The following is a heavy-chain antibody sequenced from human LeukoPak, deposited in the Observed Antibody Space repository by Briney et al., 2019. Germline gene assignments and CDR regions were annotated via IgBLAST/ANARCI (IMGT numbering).Heavy chain of an antibody. CDR3: ARGVASYDFWSGYELAWFDP. D-gene: IGHD3-3*01. Sequence: ASVKVSCKASGHTFTSYGISWVRQAPGQGLEWMGWISAYNGNTNYAQKLQGRVTMTTDTSTSTAYMELRSLRSDDTAVYYCARGVASYDFWSGYELAWFDPWGQGTLVTVSS. V-gene: IGHV1-18*01. CDR1: GHTFTSYG. CDR2: ISAYNGNT. J-gene: IGHJ5*02.